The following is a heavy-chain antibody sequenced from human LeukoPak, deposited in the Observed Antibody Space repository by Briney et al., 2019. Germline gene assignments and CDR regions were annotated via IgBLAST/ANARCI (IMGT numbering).Heavy chain of an antibody. CDR3: ARARGEVTRGAFDI. J-gene: IGHJ3*02. Sequence: SETLSLTCAVYGGSFSGYYWSWIRQPPGKGLEWIGEINRSGSTNYNPSLKSRVTISVDTSKNQFSLKLSSVTAADTAVYYCARARGEVTRGAFDIWGQGTMVTVSS. CDR1: GGSFSGYY. D-gene: IGHD3-10*01. CDR2: INRSGST. V-gene: IGHV4-34*01.